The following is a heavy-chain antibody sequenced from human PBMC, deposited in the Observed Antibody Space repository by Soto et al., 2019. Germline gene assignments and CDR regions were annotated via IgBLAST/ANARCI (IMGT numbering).Heavy chain of an antibody. CDR1: GGSISSYY. V-gene: IGHV4-59*01. D-gene: IGHD1-7*01. Sequence: SETLSLTCTVSGGSISSYYWSWIRQPPGKGLEWIGYIYYSGSTNYNPSLKSRVTISVDTSKNQFSLKLSSVTAADTAVYYCARDRPHGITGTNWFDPWGQGTLVTVSS. CDR2: IYYSGST. J-gene: IGHJ5*02. CDR3: ARDRPHGITGTNWFDP.